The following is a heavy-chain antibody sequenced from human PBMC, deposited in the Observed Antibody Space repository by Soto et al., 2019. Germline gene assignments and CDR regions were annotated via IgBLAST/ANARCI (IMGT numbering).Heavy chain of an antibody. CDR2: ISAYNGNT. J-gene: IGHJ3*02. V-gene: IGHV1-18*01. Sequence: ASVELCCKASGYTFAIYGRKWVRQAHGQGLEWMGWISAYNGNTNYAQKFQGRVTITRDTSASTAYMELSSLRSEDTAVYYCARARGDYVAFDIWGQGTMVTVSS. CDR1: GYTFAIYG. CDR3: ARARGDYVAFDI. D-gene: IGHD4-17*01.